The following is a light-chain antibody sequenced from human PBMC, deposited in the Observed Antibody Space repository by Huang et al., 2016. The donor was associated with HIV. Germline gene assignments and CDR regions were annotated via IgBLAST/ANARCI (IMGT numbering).Light chain of an antibody. CDR1: QSLLHSDGNNY. V-gene: IGKV2-28*01. CDR3: MQGLRTPRT. J-gene: IGKJ2*01. Sequence: DVVMTQSPLSLPVTPGEPASISCRSSQSLLHSDGNNYFDWYLQKPGQSPQLLIYLGSNRASGVPERFSGSGSGTDFTLKISRVEAEDVGVHYCMQGLRTPRTFGQGTRLEIK. CDR2: LGS.